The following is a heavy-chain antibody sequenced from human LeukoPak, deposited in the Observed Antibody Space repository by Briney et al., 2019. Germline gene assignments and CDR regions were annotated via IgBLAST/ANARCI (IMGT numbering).Heavy chain of an antibody. CDR2: IDPNSGAT. CDR1: GYTFTGYC. CDR3: ARGVEYSNSPGNY. D-gene: IGHD6-6*01. V-gene: IGHV1-2*02. J-gene: IGHJ4*02. Sequence: ASVKVSCKASGYTFTGYCMHWVRQAPGQGLEWMGWIDPNSGATNYVQKFQGRVTMTRDTSINTAYMELSRLRSDDTAVYYCARGVEYSNSPGNYWGQGTLVTVSS.